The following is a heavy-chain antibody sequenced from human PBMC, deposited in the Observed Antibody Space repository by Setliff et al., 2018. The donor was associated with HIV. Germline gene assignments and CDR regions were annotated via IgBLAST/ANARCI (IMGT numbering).Heavy chain of an antibody. CDR1: GGSFTSRSYY. V-gene: IGHV4-39*01. CDR2: IFYSGIT. J-gene: IGHJ3*02. CDR3: ARSKTFYDFWGGYYAHGAFKI. D-gene: IGHD3-3*01. Sequence: SETLSLTCTVSGGSFTSRSYYWGWIRQPPGKGLEWIGSIFYSGITYYNPSLKSRVTISVDTSKNQFSLNPTSVTAADTAVYYCARSKTFYDFWGGYYAHGAFKIWGLGTMVTVSS.